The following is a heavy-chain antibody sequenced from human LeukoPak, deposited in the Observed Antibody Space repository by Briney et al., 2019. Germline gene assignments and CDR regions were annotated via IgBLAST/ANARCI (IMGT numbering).Heavy chain of an antibody. D-gene: IGHD4-17*01. V-gene: IGHV4-34*01. CDR1: GGSFSGYY. J-gene: IGHJ5*02. CDR2: INHSGST. CDR3: ARVAWTTFWFDP. Sequence: SETLSLTCAVYGGSFSGYYWGWIRQPPGKGLEWIGEINHSGSTNYNPSLKSRVTISVDTSKNQFSLKLSSVTAADTAVYYCARVAWTTFWFDPWGQGTLVTVSS.